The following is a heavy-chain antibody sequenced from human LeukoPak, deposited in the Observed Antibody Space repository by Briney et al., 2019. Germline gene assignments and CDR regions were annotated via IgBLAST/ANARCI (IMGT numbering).Heavy chain of an antibody. V-gene: IGHV3-21*01. CDR2: ISSTSSLI. J-gene: IGHJ6*02. CDR3: ARVYGSIYYYHGMDV. CDR1: GFTFSSYA. Sequence: GGSLRLSCAASGFTFSSYAMNCVRQAPGKGLGWVSSISSTSSLIYYVDSVNGRFTISRDNANNSLYLQMNSLRAEDTAVYYCARVYGSIYYYHGMDVWGQGSTVTVSS. D-gene: IGHD4-23*01.